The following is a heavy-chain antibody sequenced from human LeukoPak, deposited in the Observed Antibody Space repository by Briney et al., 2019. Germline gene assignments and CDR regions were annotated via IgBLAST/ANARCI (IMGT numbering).Heavy chain of an antibody. J-gene: IGHJ4*02. CDR2: ISWNSGSI. D-gene: IGHD1-1*01. CDR3: ARARFGTAGADY. CDR1: GFTFDDYV. V-gene: IGHV3-9*01. Sequence: GGSLRLSCAASGFTFDDYVMHWVRQAPGKGLEWVSGISWNSGSIGYADSVKGRFTISRDNAKNSLYLQMNSLRAEDTAVYYCARARFGTAGADYWGQGTLVTVSS.